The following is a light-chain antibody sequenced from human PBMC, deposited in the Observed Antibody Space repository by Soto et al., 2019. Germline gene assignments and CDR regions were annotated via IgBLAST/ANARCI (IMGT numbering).Light chain of an antibody. CDR2: KAS. Sequence: DIPMTQSPSTLSASVGDRVTITCRASQSISTWLAWYQQKPGKAPKPLIYKASRLESGVPSRFSGSGSGTEFTLTISSLQPDDFATYYCQQYNSYPLTFGPGTKVDVK. CDR1: QSISTW. CDR3: QQYNSYPLT. V-gene: IGKV1-5*03. J-gene: IGKJ3*01.